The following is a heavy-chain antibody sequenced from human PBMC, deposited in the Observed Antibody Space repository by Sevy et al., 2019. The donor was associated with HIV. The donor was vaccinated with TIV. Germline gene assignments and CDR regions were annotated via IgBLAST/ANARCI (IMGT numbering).Heavy chain of an antibody. CDR2: IIGNGVLT. CDR3: AREESCGGDCYYFDY. V-gene: IGHV3-20*04. Sequence: GGSLRLSCAASGFTFDDYGMSWVRQAPGKGLEWVSSIIGNGVLTSYVESVKGRFTISRDNAENSLYLQMNSLRAEDTALYFCAREESCGGDCYYFDYWCQGTLVTVSS. J-gene: IGHJ4*02. D-gene: IGHD2-21*02. CDR1: GFTFDDYG.